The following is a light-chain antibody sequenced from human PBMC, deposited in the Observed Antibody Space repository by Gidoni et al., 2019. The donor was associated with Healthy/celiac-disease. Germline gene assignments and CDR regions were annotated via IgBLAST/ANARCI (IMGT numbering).Light chain of an antibody. CDR1: QSISSY. CDR3: QQSYSTPPVT. Sequence: DTQMTQSPSSLSASVGDRVTITCRASQSISSYLNWYQQKPGKAPKLLIYAASSLQSGVPSRFSGSGSWTDFTLTISSLQPEDFATYYCQQSYSTPPVTFGGGTKVEIK. V-gene: IGKV1-39*01. CDR2: AAS. J-gene: IGKJ4*01.